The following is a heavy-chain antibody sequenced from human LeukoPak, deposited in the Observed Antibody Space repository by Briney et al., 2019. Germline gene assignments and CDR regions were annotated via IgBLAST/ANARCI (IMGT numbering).Heavy chain of an antibody. V-gene: IGHV3-23*01. Sequence: GGTLRLSCAASGFTFSSYGMSWVRQAPGKGLEWVSAISGSGGSTYYADSVKGRFTISRDNSKNTLYLQMNSLRAEDTAVYYCARDFYDTSGYYYDYWGQGTLVTVSS. CDR3: ARDFYDTSGYYYDY. CDR2: ISGSGGST. D-gene: IGHD3-22*01. J-gene: IGHJ4*02. CDR1: GFTFSSYG.